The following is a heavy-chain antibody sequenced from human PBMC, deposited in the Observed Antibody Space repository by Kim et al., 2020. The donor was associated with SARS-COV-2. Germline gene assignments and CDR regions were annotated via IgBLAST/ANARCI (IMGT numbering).Heavy chain of an antibody. V-gene: IGHV3-74*01. CDR3: ASSDLLEWLKEADAFDI. J-gene: IGHJ3*02. CDR1: GFTFSSYW. CDR2: INSDGSST. D-gene: IGHD3-3*01. Sequence: GGSLRLSCAASGFTFSSYWMHWVRQAPGKGLVWVSRINSDGSSTSYADSVKGRFTISRDNVKNTLYLQMNSLRAEDTAVYYCASSDLLEWLKEADAFDIWGQGTMVTVSS.